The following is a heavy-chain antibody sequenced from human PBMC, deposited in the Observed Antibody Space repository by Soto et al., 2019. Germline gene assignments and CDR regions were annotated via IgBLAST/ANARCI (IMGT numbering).Heavy chain of an antibody. CDR1: GFSISSYY. CDR2: IYYSGST. CDR3: ARVYGGYLDY. D-gene: IGHD2-15*01. V-gene: IGHV4-59*01. J-gene: IGHJ4*02. Sequence: SETLSLTCTFSGFSISSYYWSWIRQPPGKGLEWIGYIYYSGSTNYNPSLKSRVTISVDTSKNQFSLKLSSVTAADTAVYYCARVYGGYLDYWGQGTLVTV.